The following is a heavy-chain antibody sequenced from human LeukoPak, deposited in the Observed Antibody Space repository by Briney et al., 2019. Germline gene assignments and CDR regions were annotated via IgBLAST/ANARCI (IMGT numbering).Heavy chain of an antibody. V-gene: IGHV4-38-2*01. D-gene: IGHD1-26*01. Sequence: SETLSLTCAVSGFSISSGYDWGWIRLPPGKRLEWVGSIYHSGSTYYNPSLKSRVTISVDTSKNQFSLKLNSVTAADTALYYCARVGVGATHPAAYWGQGTLVTVSS. CDR3: ARVGVGATHPAAY. J-gene: IGHJ4*02. CDR2: IYHSGST. CDR1: GFSISSGYD.